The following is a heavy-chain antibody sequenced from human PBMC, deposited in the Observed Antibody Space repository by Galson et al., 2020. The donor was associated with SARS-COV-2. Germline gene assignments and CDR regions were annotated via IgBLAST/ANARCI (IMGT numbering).Heavy chain of an antibody. CDR1: GASISSDDYY. CDR2: IYYGGNT. D-gene: IGHD2-2*01. Sequence: SETLSLACTVSGASISSDDYYWSWIRQSPAKGLEWIGYIYYGGNTYHNPSLKSRLTISIDASKNQFSLKVGSVTAADTAIYYCARGYCSSSSCRSVPFYYYMDVWGKGTTVTVSS. J-gene: IGHJ6*03. V-gene: IGHV4-30-4*01. CDR3: ARGYCSSSSCRSVPFYYYMDV.